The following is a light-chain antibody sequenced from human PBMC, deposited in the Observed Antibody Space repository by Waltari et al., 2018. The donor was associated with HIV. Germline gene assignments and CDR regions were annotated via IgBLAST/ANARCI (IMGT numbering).Light chain of an antibody. CDR1: QSVLYSSNKKNY. CDR3: QQYYSTPWT. V-gene: IGKV4-1*01. CDR2: WAS. J-gene: IGKJ1*01. Sequence: DIVMTQSPDSLAVSLGERATINCKSTQSVLYSSNKKNYLAWSQQKPGQPPKLRIYWASTRESGVPDRFSGSGSGTDFTLTISSLQAEDVAVYYCQQYYSTPWTFGQGTKVEIK.